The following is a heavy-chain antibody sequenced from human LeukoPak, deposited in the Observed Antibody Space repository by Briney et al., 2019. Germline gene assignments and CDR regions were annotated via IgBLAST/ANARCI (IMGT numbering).Heavy chain of an antibody. V-gene: IGHV3-74*01. CDR3: TRETVVVATASLGY. CDR1: GFTFSSYW. Sequence: GGSLRLSCAASGFTFSSYWMHWVRQAPGKGLVWVSRINSDGSTINYADSVKGRFTISRDNAKNTLYLQMDNLRAEDTAVYYCTRETVVVATASLGYWGLGTLVTVSS. D-gene: IGHD2-2*01. J-gene: IGHJ4*02. CDR2: INSDGSTI.